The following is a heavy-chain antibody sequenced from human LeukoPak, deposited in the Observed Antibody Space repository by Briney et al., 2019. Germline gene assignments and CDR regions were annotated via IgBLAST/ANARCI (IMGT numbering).Heavy chain of an antibody. J-gene: IGHJ5*02. Sequence: GASVKVSCKASGYTFTSYAMNWVRQAPGQGLEWMGWINTNTGNPTYAQGFTGRFVFSLDTSVSTAYLQISSLKAEDTAVYYCAREEDGGSSRRGNWFDPWGQGTLVTVSS. V-gene: IGHV7-4-1*02. CDR2: INTNTGNP. D-gene: IGHD6-13*01. CDR1: GYTFTSYA. CDR3: AREEDGGSSRRGNWFDP.